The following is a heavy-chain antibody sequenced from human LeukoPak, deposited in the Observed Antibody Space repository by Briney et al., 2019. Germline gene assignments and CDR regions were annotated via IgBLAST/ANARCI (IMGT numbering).Heavy chain of an antibody. CDR2: IKQDGSEK. CDR3: ARAGYYDFWSGYNDAFDI. Sequence: PGGSLRLSCAASGFTFSSYAMSWVRQAPGKGLEWVANIKQDGSEKYYVDSVKGRFTISRDNAKNSLYLQMNSLRAEDTAVYYCARAGYYDFWSGYNDAFDIWGQGTMVTVSS. J-gene: IGHJ3*02. CDR1: GFTFSSYA. D-gene: IGHD3-3*01. V-gene: IGHV3-7*01.